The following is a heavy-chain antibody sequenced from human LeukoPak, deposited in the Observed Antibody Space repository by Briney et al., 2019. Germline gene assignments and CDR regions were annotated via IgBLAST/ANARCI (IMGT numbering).Heavy chain of an antibody. CDR2: IYYSGST. J-gene: IGHJ4*02. D-gene: IGHD1-26*01. CDR1: GGSIGSYY. V-gene: IGHV4-59*01. Sequence: SETLSLTCTVSGGSIGSYYWSWIRQPPGKGLEWIGYIYYSGSTNYNPSLKSRVTISVDTSKNQFSLKLSSVTAADTAVYYCARGVSGSSNIDYWGQGTLVTVSP. CDR3: ARGVSGSSNIDY.